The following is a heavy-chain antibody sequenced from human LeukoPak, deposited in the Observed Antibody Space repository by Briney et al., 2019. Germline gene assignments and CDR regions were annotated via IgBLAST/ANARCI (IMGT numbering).Heavy chain of an antibody. CDR2: IYYSGST. D-gene: IGHD4-17*01. V-gene: IGHV4-39*01. CDR3: ASRYGDHASMYWFDP. CDR1: GGSISSSSYY. Sequence: SETLSLTCTVSGGSISSSSYYWGWIRQPPGKGLEWIGSIYYSGSTYYNPSLKSRVSISVHTSKNQFSLKLSSVTAADRAVYYCASRYGDHASMYWFDPWGQGTRVTVSS. J-gene: IGHJ5*02.